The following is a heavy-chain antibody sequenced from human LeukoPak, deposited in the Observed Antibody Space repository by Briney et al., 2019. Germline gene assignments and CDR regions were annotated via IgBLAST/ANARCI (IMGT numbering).Heavy chain of an antibody. Sequence: GGSLRLSCAASGFTFSSYAMHWVRQAPGEGLEWVAVISYDGSNKYYADSVKGRFTISRDNSKNTLYLQMNSLRAEDTAVYYCARVGTYYYDSSGYPADAFDIWGQGTMVTVSS. D-gene: IGHD3-22*01. CDR3: ARVGTYYYDSSGYPADAFDI. J-gene: IGHJ3*02. V-gene: IGHV3-30-3*01. CDR1: GFTFSSYA. CDR2: ISYDGSNK.